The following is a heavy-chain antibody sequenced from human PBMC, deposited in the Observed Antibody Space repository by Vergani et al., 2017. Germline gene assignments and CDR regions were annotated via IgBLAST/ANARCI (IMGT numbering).Heavy chain of an antibody. J-gene: IGHJ4*02. D-gene: IGHD2-21*01. V-gene: IGHV4-61*02. CDR3: ARGALWWLRQIDS. CDR2: VHSSGST. Sequence: QVQLQESGPGPVKPSQTLSLTCSVSGDSLTSDFFYWTWIRQPAGTRLEWIGRVHSSGSTHYNPSLEGRVSVSMDTAKNEFSLDLQSVTAADTAVYFCARGALWWLRQIDSWGQGTLVTVSS. CDR1: GDSLTSDFFY.